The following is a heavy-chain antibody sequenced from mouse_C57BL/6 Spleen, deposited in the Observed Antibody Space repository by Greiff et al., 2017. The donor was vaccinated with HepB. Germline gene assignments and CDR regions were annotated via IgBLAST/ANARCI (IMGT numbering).Heavy chain of an antibody. D-gene: IGHD1-1*01. CDR2: IYPGDGDT. CDR3: TYGSRGYYAMDY. Sequence: VQLQQSGPELVKPGASVKISCKASGYAFSSSWMTWVKQRPGKGLEWIGRIYPGDGDTNYNGKFKGKATLTADKSSSTAYMQLSSLTSEDSAVYFCTYGSRGYYAMDYWGQGTSVTVSS. CDR1: GYAFSSSW. J-gene: IGHJ4*01. V-gene: IGHV1-82*01.